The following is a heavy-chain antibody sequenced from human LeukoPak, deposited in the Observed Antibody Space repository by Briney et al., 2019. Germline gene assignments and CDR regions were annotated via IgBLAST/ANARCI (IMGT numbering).Heavy chain of an antibody. CDR1: GFSLSNYG. CDR2: LSYDGNTK. Sequence: PGGSLRLSCAASGFSLSNYGMHWVRQAPGKGLEWVAALSYDGNTKHYADSVKGRFTISRDISKNTFYLQMNSLTAEDTAVYYCARDHRPEIQYYYMDVWGEGTTVAVSS. J-gene: IGHJ6*03. D-gene: IGHD1-14*01. CDR3: ARDHRPEIQYYYMDV. V-gene: IGHV3-33*01.